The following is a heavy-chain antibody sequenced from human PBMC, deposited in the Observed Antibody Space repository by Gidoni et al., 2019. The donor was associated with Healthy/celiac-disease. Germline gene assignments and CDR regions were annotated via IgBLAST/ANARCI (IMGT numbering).Heavy chain of an antibody. CDR2: ISGSGGST. Sequence: EVQLLASGGGLVQPGGSLRLSCAASGFTFSSYAMSWVRQGPGKGLEWVSAISGSGGSTYYADSVKGRFTISRDNSKNTLYLQMNSLRAEDTAVYYCAKDGASTMIVVVVNDAFDIWGQGTMVTVSS. CDR1: GFTFSSYA. J-gene: IGHJ3*02. CDR3: AKDGASTMIVVVVNDAFDI. D-gene: IGHD3-22*01. V-gene: IGHV3-23*01.